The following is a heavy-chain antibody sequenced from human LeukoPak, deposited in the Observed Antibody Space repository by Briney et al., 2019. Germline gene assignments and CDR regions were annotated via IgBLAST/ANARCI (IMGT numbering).Heavy chain of an antibody. CDR3: ARVPKNTIYGMDV. D-gene: IGHD1/OR15-1a*01. Sequence: GASVKVSCKASGYTFTSYYMHRVRQAPGQGLEWMGIINPSGGSTSYAQKFQGRVTMTRDTSTSTVYMELSSLGSEDTAVYYCARVPKNTIYGMDVWGQGTTVTVSS. CDR2: INPSGGST. V-gene: IGHV1-46*01. CDR1: GYTFTSYY. J-gene: IGHJ6*02.